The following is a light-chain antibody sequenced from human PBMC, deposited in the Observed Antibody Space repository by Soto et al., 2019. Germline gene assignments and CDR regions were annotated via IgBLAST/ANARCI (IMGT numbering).Light chain of an antibody. J-gene: IGKJ1*01. Sequence: DIQMTQSPSALSASVGDRVTITCRTRQNIRSWLAWYQQKPGKAPKLLIYKASTLESGVPSRFSGSGSGTEFTLAISSLQPDDFATYYCQQYHSYSWTFGQGTKVDIK. CDR2: KAS. CDR3: QQYHSYSWT. CDR1: QNIRSW. V-gene: IGKV1-5*03.